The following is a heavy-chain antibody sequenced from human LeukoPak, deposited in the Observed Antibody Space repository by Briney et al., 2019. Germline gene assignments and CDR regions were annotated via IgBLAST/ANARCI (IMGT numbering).Heavy chain of an antibody. V-gene: IGHV5-51*01. CDR2: IYPGDSDT. CDR1: GYSFTSYW. D-gene: IGHD3-22*01. Sequence: GESLKISCKGSGYSFTSYWIGWVRQMPGKGLEWMGIIYPGDSDTRYSPSFQGQVTISADKSISTAYLQWSSLKASDTAMYYCARYPAEISDYYDSSGPFFDYWGQGTLVTVSS. J-gene: IGHJ4*02. CDR3: ARYPAEISDYYDSSGPFFDY.